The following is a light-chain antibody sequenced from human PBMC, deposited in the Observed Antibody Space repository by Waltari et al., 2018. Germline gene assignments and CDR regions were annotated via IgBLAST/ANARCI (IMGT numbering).Light chain of an antibody. J-gene: IGKJ3*01. CDR1: QTISSW. V-gene: IGKV1-5*03. Sequence: DIQMTQSPSTLSASVGDRVTIPCRASQTISSWLAWYQQTPGKPPKPLIYKASSLESGVPSTFSGSGSGTEFTLTISSLQPDDFATYYCQQYDSYPFTFGPGTRVDIK. CDR3: QQYDSYPFT. CDR2: KAS.